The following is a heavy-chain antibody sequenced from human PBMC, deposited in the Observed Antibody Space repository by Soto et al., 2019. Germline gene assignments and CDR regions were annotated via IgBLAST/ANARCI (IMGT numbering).Heavy chain of an antibody. V-gene: IGHV4-4*02. CDR1: GGSISSSNW. Sequence: PSETLSLTCAVSGGSISSSNWWSWVRQPPGKELEWIGEIYHTGGTNYNPSLKSRVTISVDKSKNEFYLKLSSVTAADTAVYYCARNLDSYSSSTADYWGQGTLVTVYS. CDR3: ARNLDSYSSSTADY. CDR2: IYHTGGT. J-gene: IGHJ4*02. D-gene: IGHD6-6*01.